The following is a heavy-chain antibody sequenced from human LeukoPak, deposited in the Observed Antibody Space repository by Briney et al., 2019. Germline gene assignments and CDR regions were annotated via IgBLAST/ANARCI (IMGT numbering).Heavy chain of an antibody. D-gene: IGHD3-10*02. CDR2: ISPSGTDI. Sequence: GGSLRLSCAVSGFTFSDTYMTWIRQAPGKGLESLSYISPSGTDISYADSVKGRFTISRDNAKNSLYLQMNSLRAEDTAVYYCAELGITMIGGVWGKGTTVTISS. CDR3: AELGITMIGGV. J-gene: IGHJ6*04. V-gene: IGHV3-11*04. CDR1: GFTFSDTY.